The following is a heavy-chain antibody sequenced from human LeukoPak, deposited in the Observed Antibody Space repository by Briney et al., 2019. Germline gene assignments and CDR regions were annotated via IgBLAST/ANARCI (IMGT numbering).Heavy chain of an antibody. Sequence: PSGTLSLTCTVSGGSISSYYWSWIRQPPGKGLEWIGYIYYSGSTNYNPSLKSRVTISVDTSKNQFSLKLSSVTAADTAVYYCAREWRYFDWLLVDYWGQGTLVTVSS. D-gene: IGHD3-9*01. CDR3: AREWRYFDWLLVDY. J-gene: IGHJ4*02. CDR1: GGSISSYY. V-gene: IGHV4-59*01. CDR2: IYYSGST.